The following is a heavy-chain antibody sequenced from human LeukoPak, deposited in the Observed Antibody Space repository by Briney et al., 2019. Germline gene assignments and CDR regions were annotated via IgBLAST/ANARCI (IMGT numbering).Heavy chain of an antibody. CDR2: INHSGST. D-gene: IGHD6-19*01. Sequence: PSETLSLTCAVYGGSFSGYYWSWIRQPPGKGLEWIGEINHSGSTNYNPSLKSRVTISVDTSKNQFSLKLSSVTAVDTAVYYCARNQAVASNHGAMDIWGQGTMVTVSS. V-gene: IGHV4-34*01. CDR3: ARNQAVASNHGAMDI. CDR1: GGSFSGYY. J-gene: IGHJ3*02.